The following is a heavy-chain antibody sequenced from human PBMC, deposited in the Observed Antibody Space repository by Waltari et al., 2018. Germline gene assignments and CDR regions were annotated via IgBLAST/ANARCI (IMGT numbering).Heavy chain of an antibody. J-gene: IGHJ6*03. CDR2: IKDSGRT. V-gene: IGHV4-34*02. D-gene: IGHD3-3*01. CDR1: GGSLRGYH. Sequence: QVQLQQWGAGLLKPSETLSLTCDVSGGSLRGYHWTWIRQPPGKGLEWIGEIKDSGRTTSNPSIEGRVTVSIDPANNQFSLRVRSVTAADTAVYYCARVFGYYYYYMDVWGKGTTVTISS. CDR3: ARVFGYYYYYMDV.